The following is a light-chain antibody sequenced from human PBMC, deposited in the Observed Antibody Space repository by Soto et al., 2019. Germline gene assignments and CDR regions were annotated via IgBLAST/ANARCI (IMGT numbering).Light chain of an antibody. CDR2: NNN. Sequence: QSVLTQPPSASGTPGQRVTISCSGSSSNIGSNTVNWYQQLPGTAPKLLIYNNNQRPSGVPDRFSGSNSGTSASLAISGLLSEDEADYYCAAWDDSLKGLVFGTGTKLTVL. CDR3: AAWDDSLKGLV. V-gene: IGLV1-44*01. CDR1: SSNIGSNT. J-gene: IGLJ1*01.